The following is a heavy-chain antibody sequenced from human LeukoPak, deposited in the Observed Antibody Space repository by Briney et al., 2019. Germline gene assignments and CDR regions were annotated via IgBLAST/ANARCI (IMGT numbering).Heavy chain of an antibody. D-gene: IGHD6-13*01. Sequence: PSETLSLTCTVSGGSISSYYWSWIRQPAGKGLEWIGRIYTSGSTNYNPSLKSRVTMSVDTSKNQFSLKLTSLTAADTAVYCCARVGYSSSWSITYYFDYWGQGTLVTVSS. V-gene: IGHV4-4*07. CDR3: ARVGYSSSWSITYYFDY. CDR2: IYTSGST. J-gene: IGHJ4*02. CDR1: GGSISSYY.